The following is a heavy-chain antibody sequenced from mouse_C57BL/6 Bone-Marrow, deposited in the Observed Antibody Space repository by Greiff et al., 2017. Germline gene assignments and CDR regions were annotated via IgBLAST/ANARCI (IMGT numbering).Heavy chain of an antibody. J-gene: IGHJ4*01. CDR3: ARQGYYSNSYAMDY. CDR2: ISSGGSYT. CDR1: GFPFSSYG. V-gene: IGHV5-6*01. Sequence: EVKLMESGGDLVKPGGSLKLSCAASGFPFSSYGMSWVRQTPDKRLEWVATISSGGSYTYYPDSVKGRFTISRDNAKNTLYLQMSSLKSEDTAMYYCARQGYYSNSYAMDYWGQGTSVTVSS. D-gene: IGHD2-5*01.